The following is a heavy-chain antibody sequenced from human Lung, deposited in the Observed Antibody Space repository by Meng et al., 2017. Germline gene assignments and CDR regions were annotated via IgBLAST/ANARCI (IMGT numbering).Heavy chain of an antibody. V-gene: IGHV4-30-4*01. CDR3: ARVVGDCASCYKGWFDP. CDR1: GASISSAVF. Sequence: QVQFQESGPRLVRPSQTLSLTCPVSGASISSAVFWIWIRQPPGKDLEWIGYISYSGATHYNLSLKSRLTISVDTAKNQFSLSLSSVTAADTAVYYCARVVGDCASCYKGWFDPWGQGTLVTVSS. CDR2: ISYSGAT. D-gene: IGHD2-2*02. J-gene: IGHJ5*02.